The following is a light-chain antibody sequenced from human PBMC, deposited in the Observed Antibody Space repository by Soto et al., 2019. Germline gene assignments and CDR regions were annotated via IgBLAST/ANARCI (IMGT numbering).Light chain of an antibody. J-gene: IGKJ5*01. CDR1: QSVSNNY. CDR3: QHYQSGHPIA. CDR2: GAS. V-gene: IGKV3-20*01. Sequence: EIVLTQSPGTLSLSPGERATLSCRAIQSVSNNYLAWYQQKPGQAPRLLIYGASSRATGIPDRFTGSGSETSFTLTISRLEPEDFALYYCQHYQSGHPIAFGQGTRLEI.